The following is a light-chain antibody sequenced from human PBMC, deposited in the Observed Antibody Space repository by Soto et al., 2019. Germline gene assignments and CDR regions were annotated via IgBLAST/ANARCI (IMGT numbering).Light chain of an antibody. V-gene: IGKV1-39*01. Sequence: DIQMTQSPSSLSASVGDRVTITCRASQSISSYLNWYQQKPGKAPKLLIYAASSLQSGVPPRFSGSGSGTDFTLTISSLQPEDFATYYCQQSYSTSPAFGGGTRLEIK. CDR1: QSISSY. CDR3: QQSYSTSPA. J-gene: IGKJ5*01. CDR2: AAS.